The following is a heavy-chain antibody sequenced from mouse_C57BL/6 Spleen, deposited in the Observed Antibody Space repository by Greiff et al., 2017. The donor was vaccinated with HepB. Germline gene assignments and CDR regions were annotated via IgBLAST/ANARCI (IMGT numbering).Heavy chain of an antibody. J-gene: IGHJ2*01. V-gene: IGHV5-12*01. CDR3: ARGAYYYGTYYFDY. Sequence: EVKLVESGGGLVQPGGSLKLSCAASGFTFSDYYMYWVRQTPEKRLEWVAYISNGGGSTYYPDTVKGRFTISRDNAKNTLYLQMSRLKSEDTAMYYCARGAYYYGTYYFDYWGQGTTLTVSS. CDR2: ISNGGGST. CDR1: GFTFSDYY. D-gene: IGHD1-1*01.